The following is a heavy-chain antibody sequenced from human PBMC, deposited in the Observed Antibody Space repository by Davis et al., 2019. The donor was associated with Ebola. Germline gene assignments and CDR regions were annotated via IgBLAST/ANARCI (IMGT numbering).Heavy chain of an antibody. J-gene: IGHJ4*02. CDR3: AELHSSASHI. CDR2: ITSRDGT. D-gene: IGHD6-6*01. V-gene: IGHV3-23*01. CDR1: GFTFGSYA. Sequence: PGGSLRLSCVASGFTFGSYAMSWVRLVPGKGLEWVSTITSRDGTHYAGSVKGRFTISRDNSKDTLFLEMNSLRAEDTALYYCAELHSSASHIWGQGTLVTVSP.